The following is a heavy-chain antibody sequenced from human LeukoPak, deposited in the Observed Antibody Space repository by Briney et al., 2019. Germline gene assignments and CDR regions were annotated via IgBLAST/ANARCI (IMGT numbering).Heavy chain of an antibody. CDR2: ISGSGGST. CDR3: AKGGAVSSKSITMVRGTRRYYYYMDV. Sequence: GGSLRLSCAASGFTFSSYGMSWVRQAPGKGLEWVSAISGSGGSTYYADSVKGRFTISRDNSKNTLYLQMNSLRAEDTAVYYCAKGGAVSSKSITMVRGTRRYYYYMDVWGKGTTVTISS. D-gene: IGHD3-10*01. CDR1: GFTFSSYG. V-gene: IGHV3-23*01. J-gene: IGHJ6*03.